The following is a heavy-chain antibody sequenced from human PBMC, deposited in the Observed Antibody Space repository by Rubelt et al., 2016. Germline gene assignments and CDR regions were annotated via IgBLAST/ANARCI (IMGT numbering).Heavy chain of an antibody. J-gene: IGHJ4*02. V-gene: IGHV1-2*02. CDR2: INPNSGGT. D-gene: IGHD6-13*01. CDR3: ARAKIGIAAAGFDY. Sequence: GLEWMGWINPNSGGTNYAQKFQGRVTMTRDTSISTAYMELSRLRSDDTAVYYCARAKIGIAAAGFDYWGQGTLVTVSS.